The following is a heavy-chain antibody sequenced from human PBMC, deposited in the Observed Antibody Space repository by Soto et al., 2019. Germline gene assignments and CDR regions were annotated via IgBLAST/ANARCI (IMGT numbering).Heavy chain of an antibody. CDR1: GYTFTSYD. D-gene: IGHD6-19*01. J-gene: IGHJ5*02. V-gene: IGHV1-8*01. CDR3: ASSGSGWYLS. Sequence: QVQLVQSGAEVKKPGASVKVSCKASGYTFTSYDINWVRQATGQGLEWMGWRNPHSGNTGYAQKFQGRFTMTRNTSKRTAYIAVSSLRSEDTAVYYCASSGSGWYLSWGQGTLVTVSS. CDR2: RNPHSGNT.